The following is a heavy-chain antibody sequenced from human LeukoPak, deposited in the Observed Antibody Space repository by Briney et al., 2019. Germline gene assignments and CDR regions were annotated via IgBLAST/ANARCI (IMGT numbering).Heavy chain of an antibody. Sequence: PGGSLRLSCAASGFTFSSYWMSWVRQAPGKGLEWVANIKQDGSEKYYVDSVKGRFTISRDNAKNSLYLQMNSLRAEDTAVYYCARDRSGWGFYYGSGSYYNDLDYWGQGTLVTVSS. CDR3: ARDRSGWGFYYGSGSYYNDLDY. J-gene: IGHJ4*02. CDR1: GFTFSSYW. D-gene: IGHD3-10*01. V-gene: IGHV3-7*01. CDR2: IKQDGSEK.